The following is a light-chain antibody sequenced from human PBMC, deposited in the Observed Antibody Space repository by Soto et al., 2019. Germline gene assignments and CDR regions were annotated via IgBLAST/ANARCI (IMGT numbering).Light chain of an antibody. V-gene: IGKV3-11*01. CDR2: YAS. Sequence: EVMMTQFPDTVSVTAGETVTLSCGASQSVRTNLAWYQQRPGQAPRLLIHYASTRASDIPARFSGSGSGTDFTLNISSLEPEDFAVSHCQQPGHSWPFAQRTKVDIK. CDR3: QQPGHSWP. J-gene: IGKJ1*01. CDR1: QSVRTN.